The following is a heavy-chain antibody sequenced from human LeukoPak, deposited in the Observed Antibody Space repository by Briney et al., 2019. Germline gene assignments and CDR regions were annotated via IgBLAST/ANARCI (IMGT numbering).Heavy chain of an antibody. V-gene: IGHV3-74*01. CDR1: GFTFSTYW. J-gene: IGHJ4*02. Sequence: GGSLRLSCAASGFTFSTYWMHWVRQPPGKGLVWVSRINSDGSSTSYADSVKGRFTIPRDNAKNTLYLQMNSLRAEDTALYYCARDAPGNTALDYWGQGTLVTVPS. CDR2: INSDGSST. D-gene: IGHD5-18*01. CDR3: ARDAPGNTALDY.